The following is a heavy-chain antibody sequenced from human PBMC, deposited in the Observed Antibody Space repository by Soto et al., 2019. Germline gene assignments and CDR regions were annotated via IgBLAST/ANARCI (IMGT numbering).Heavy chain of an antibody. CDR3: AKAKFYFDSSPFDS. CDR2: INADGSDR. D-gene: IGHD1-26*01. CDR1: GFTFEDYA. J-gene: IGHJ4*02. V-gene: IGHV3-43D*04. Sequence: PGGSLRPPGSPPGFTFEDYAVHWVRQSSRKGLEWFSFINADGSDRYYADSVKGRFTISRDNTKGSFYLQMDRLRLEDTALYYCAKAKFYFDSSPFDSWGQGTLVTVSS.